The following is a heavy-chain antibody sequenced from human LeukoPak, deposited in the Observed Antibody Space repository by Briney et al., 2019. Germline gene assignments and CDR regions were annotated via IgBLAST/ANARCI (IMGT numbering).Heavy chain of an antibody. CDR1: GYTFTSYG. CDR2: MNPNSGNT. CDR3: ARGVSSGWYGDYYGMDV. Sequence: ASVKVSCKASGYTFTSYGINWVRQATGQGLEWMGWMNPNSGNTGYAQKFQGRVTMTRNTSISTAYMELSSLRSEDTAVYYCARGVSSGWYGDYYGMDVWGQGTTVTVSS. V-gene: IGHV1-8*02. D-gene: IGHD6-19*01. J-gene: IGHJ6*02.